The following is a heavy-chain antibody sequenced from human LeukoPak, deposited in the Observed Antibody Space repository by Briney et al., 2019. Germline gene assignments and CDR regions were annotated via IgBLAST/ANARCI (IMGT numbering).Heavy chain of an antibody. V-gene: IGHV5-51*01. D-gene: IGHD2-21*02. Sequence: GESLKISCKGSGYSFTSYWIGWVRQMPGKGLEGMGIIYPGDSDTRYSPSFQGQVTISADKSISTAYLQWSSLKASDTAMYYCARPNCGGDCYPVNDAFDIWGQGTMVTVSS. CDR1: GYSFTSYW. J-gene: IGHJ3*02. CDR2: IYPGDSDT. CDR3: ARPNCGGDCYPVNDAFDI.